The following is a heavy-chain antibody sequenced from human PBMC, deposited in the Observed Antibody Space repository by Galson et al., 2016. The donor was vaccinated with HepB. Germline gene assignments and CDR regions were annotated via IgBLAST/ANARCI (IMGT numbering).Heavy chain of an antibody. CDR1: GFTFSSSG. CDR3: SGSSAGSSWYQMDY. V-gene: IGHV3-30*03. Sequence: SLRLSCAASGFTFSSSGMQWVRLAPGKGLEWVAVISNGGSDEFSADSVKGRFTISRDNSKTTLYLQMNILRAEDTAVYYCSGSSAGSSWYQMDYWGQGTLVTVSS. D-gene: IGHD6-13*01. J-gene: IGHJ4*02. CDR2: ISNGGSDE.